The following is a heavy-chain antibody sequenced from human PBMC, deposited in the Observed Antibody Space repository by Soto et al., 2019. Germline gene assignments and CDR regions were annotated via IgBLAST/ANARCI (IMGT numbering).Heavy chain of an antibody. CDR2: INHSGST. J-gene: IGHJ4*02. CDR3: ARASWIQLWSCFDY. Sequence: SETLSLTCAVYGGSFSGYYWSWIRQPPGKGLEWIGEINHSGSTNYNPSLKSRVTISVDTSKNQFSLKLSSVTAADTAGYYCARASWIQLWSCFDYWGQGTLLTVSS. CDR1: GGSFSGYY. V-gene: IGHV4-34*01. D-gene: IGHD5-18*01.